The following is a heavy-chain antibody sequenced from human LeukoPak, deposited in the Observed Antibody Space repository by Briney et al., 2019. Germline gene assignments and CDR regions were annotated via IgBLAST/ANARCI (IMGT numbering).Heavy chain of an antibody. J-gene: IGHJ3*02. CDR2: MNPNSGNT. Sequence: ASVKVSCKASGYTFTSYDINWVRQATGQGLEWMGWMNPNSGNTGYAQKFQGRVTMTRNTSISTAYMELGSLRSEDTAVYYCARARCGSGSWDCAFDIWGQGTMVTVSS. D-gene: IGHD3-22*01. CDR3: ARARCGSGSWDCAFDI. CDR1: GYTFTSYD. V-gene: IGHV1-8*01.